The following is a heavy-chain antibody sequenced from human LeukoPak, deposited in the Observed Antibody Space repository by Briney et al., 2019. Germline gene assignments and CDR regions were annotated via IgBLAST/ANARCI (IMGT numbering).Heavy chain of an antibody. V-gene: IGHV3-23*01. Sequence: GGSLRLSCAASGFTFSSYGMSWVRQAPGKGLEWVSSISGGSASIYYADSVKGRFTISRDNSNNTVYLQMNNLRPEDTAVFYCARGQGYESYYYMDVWGKGTTVSVSS. D-gene: IGHD2-2*01. J-gene: IGHJ6*03. CDR2: ISGGSASI. CDR1: GFTFSSYG. CDR3: ARGQGYESYYYMDV.